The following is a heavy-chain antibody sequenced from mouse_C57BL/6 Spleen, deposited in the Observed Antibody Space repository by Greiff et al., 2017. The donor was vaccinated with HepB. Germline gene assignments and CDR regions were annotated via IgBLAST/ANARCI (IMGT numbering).Heavy chain of an antibody. V-gene: IGHV3-6*01. Sequence: EVKLVESGPGLVKPSQSLSLTCSVPGYSITSGYYWNWMRQFPGNKLEWMGYISYDGSNNYNSSLKNRIPITRDTSTNQFFLKLNYVTTEDTATYDCAREDDYLFAYWGQGTLVTVSA. CDR1: GYSITSGYY. J-gene: IGHJ3*01. CDR2: ISYDGSN. D-gene: IGHD2-4*01. CDR3: AREDDYLFAY.